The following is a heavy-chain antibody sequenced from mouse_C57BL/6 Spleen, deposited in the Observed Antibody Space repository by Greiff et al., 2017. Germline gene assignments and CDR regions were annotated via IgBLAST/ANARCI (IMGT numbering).Heavy chain of an antibody. V-gene: IGHV5-17*01. Sequence: EVMLVESGGGLVKPGGSLKPSCAASGFTFSDYGMHWVRQAPEKGLEWVAYISSGSSTIYYADTVKGRFTISRDNAKNTLFLQMTSLRSEDTAMYYCARGGLYYAMDYWGQGTSGTVAS. J-gene: IGHJ4*01. CDR3: ARGGLYYAMDY. CDR2: ISSGSSTI. CDR1: GFTFSDYG.